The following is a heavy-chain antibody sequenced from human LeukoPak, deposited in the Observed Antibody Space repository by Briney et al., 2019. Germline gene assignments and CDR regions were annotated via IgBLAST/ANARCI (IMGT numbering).Heavy chain of an antibody. Sequence: ASVKVSCKASGYTFTSYGISWVRQAPGQGLEWMGWISAYNGNTNYAQKLQGRVTMTTDTSTSTAYMELRSLRSDDTAVYYCAKDIYDSSGYYDFDYWGQGTLVTVSS. V-gene: IGHV1-18*01. J-gene: IGHJ4*02. CDR3: AKDIYDSSGYYDFDY. CDR2: ISAYNGNT. D-gene: IGHD3-22*01. CDR1: GYTFTSYG.